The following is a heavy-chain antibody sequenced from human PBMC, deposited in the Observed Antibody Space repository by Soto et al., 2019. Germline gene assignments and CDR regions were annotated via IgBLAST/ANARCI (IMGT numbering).Heavy chain of an antibody. CDR3: ATAAIHGSSWYFWFDP. CDR2: IIPLFGTT. D-gene: IGHD6-13*01. CDR1: GGTFSRHA. V-gene: IGHV1-69*01. Sequence: QVQLVPSGSEVKMPGSSVKVSCKTSGGTFSRHAINWVRQAPGQGLEWMGGIIPLFGTTNYAQKFKGRVTVSADESTSTADMEPSSLTSGDAAVYYCATAAIHGSSWYFWFDPWGQGTLVTVSS. J-gene: IGHJ5*02.